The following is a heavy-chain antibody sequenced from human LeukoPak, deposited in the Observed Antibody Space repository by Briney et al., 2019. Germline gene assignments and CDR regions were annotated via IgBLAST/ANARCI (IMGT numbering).Heavy chain of an antibody. CDR2: IVVGSGNT. J-gene: IGHJ4*02. Sequence: ASVKVSCKASGFTFTSSAMQWVRQARGQRLEWIGWIVVGSGNTNYAQKFRERVTITRDMSTSTAYMELSSLRSEDTAVYYCAASGSYYHRFLDYWGQGTLVTVSS. D-gene: IGHD1-26*01. V-gene: IGHV1-58*02. CDR1: GFTFTSSA. CDR3: AASGSYYHRFLDY.